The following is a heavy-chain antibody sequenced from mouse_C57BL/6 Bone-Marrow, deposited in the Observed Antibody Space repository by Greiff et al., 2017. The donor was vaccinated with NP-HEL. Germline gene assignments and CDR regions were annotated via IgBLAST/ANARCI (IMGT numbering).Heavy chain of an antibody. CDR2: IYPGSGST. J-gene: IGHJ3*01. CDR3: AREGYGYDGRAWFAY. CDR1: GYTFTSYW. V-gene: IGHV1-55*01. Sequence: QVQLQQPGAELVKPGASVKMSCKASGYTFTSYWITWVKQRPGQGLEWIGDIYPGSGSTNYNEKFKSKATLTVDTSSSTAYMQLSSLTSEDSAVYYCAREGYGYDGRAWFAYWGQGTLVTVSA. D-gene: IGHD2-2*01.